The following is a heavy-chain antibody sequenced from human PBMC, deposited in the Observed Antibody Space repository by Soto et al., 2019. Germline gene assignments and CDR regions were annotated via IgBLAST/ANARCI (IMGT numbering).Heavy chain of an antibody. CDR1: GFTVSSYG. J-gene: IGHJ4*02. CDR2: ISYDGSNK. Sequence: GGSLRLSCAASGFTVSSYGMHWVRQAPGKRLEWVAVISYDGSNKYYADSVKGRFTISRDNSKNTLYLQMNSLRAEDTAVYYCAKDNHDILTGSDYWGQGTLVTVSS. CDR3: AKDNHDILTGSDY. V-gene: IGHV3-30*18. D-gene: IGHD3-9*01.